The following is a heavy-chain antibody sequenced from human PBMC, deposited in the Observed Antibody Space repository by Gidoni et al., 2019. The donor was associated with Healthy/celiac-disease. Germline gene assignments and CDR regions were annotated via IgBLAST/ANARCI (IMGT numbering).Heavy chain of an antibody. CDR3: AKDSGYSSGWYGMDV. Sequence: EVQLVESGGGLVQPGRSMRLYCAASGFTVDDYAMHWVRQAPGKGLEWVSGISWNSGSIGYADSVKGRFTISRDNAKNSLYLQMNSLRAEDTALYYCAKDSGYSSGWYGMDVWGQGTTVTVSS. J-gene: IGHJ6*02. CDR1: GFTVDDYA. CDR2: ISWNSGSI. V-gene: IGHV3-9*01. D-gene: IGHD6-19*01.